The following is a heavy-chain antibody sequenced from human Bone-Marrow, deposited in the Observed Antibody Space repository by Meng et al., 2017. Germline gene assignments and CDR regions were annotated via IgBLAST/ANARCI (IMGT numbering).Heavy chain of an antibody. J-gene: IGHJ5*02. D-gene: IGHD3-3*01. CDR2: IYHDGST. V-gene: IGHV4-4*02. CDR1: GASISSSHW. Sequence: QLPGSAPGLWRPSGALSATSAVSGASISSSHWWGWVRQPPGKGLEWIGEIYHDGSTNYTPSLKSRVTISVDKSKNQFSLKLSSVTAADTAVYYCARAAYDIWSGYAPWGQGSLVTVSS. CDR3: ARAAYDIWSGYAP.